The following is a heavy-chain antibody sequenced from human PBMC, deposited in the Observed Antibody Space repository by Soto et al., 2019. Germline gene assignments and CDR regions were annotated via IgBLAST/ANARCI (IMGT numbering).Heavy chain of an antibody. CDR1: GYTFTSYY. CDR2: INPSGGST. J-gene: IGHJ3*02. D-gene: IGHD3-22*01. CDR3: ARGVERITMIVVVIASPLDAFDI. Sequence: ASVKVSCKASGYTFTSYYMHWVRQAPGQGLEWMGIINPSGGSTSYAQKFQGRVTMTRDTSTSTIYMELSSLRSEDTAVYYCARGVERITMIVVVIASPLDAFDIWGQGTMVTVSS. V-gene: IGHV1-46*01.